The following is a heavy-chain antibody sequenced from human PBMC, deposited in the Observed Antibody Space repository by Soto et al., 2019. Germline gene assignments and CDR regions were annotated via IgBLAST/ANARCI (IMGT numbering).Heavy chain of an antibody. V-gene: IGHV1-69*01. CDR2: IIPISGTA. Sequence: QVQLVQSGAEVKKPGSSVKVSCKASGGTFSSYAISWVRQAPGQGLEWMGGIIPISGTANYTQKSQGRVQITAHESTSTAYMELSSLRSEDTAVYYCARSQGSSTSLEIYYYYYYGMDVWGQGTTVTVSS. CDR3: ARSQGSSTSLEIYYYYYYGMDV. CDR1: GGTFSSYA. D-gene: IGHD2-2*01. J-gene: IGHJ6*02.